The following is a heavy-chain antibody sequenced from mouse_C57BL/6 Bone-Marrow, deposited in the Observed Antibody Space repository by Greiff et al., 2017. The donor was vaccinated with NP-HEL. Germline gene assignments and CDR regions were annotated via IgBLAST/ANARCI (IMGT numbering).Heavy chain of an antibody. CDR2: ISTYYGDA. CDR3: AIYYDYDGGCAY. D-gene: IGHD2-4*01. Sequence: VQLQQSGPELVRPGVSVKISCKGSGYTFTDYAMHWVKQSHAKSLEWIGVISTYYGDASYNQKFKAKATMTVDKSSSTAYMELARLTAEDSAVYYCAIYYDYDGGCAYWGQGTLVTVSA. J-gene: IGHJ3*01. CDR1: GYTFTDYA. V-gene: IGHV1-67*01.